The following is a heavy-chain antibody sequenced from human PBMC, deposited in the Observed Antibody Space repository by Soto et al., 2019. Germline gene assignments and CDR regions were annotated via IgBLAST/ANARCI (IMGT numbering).Heavy chain of an antibody. D-gene: IGHD3-22*01. CDR3: ARTGDDSSNRYYFDY. Sequence: SGPTLVNPTQTLTLTCTFSGFSLSTSGMCVSWIRQPPGKALEWLALIDWDDDKYYSTSLKTRLTISKDTSKNQVVLTMTNMDPVDTATYYCARTGDDSSNRYYFDYWGQGTLVTVSS. CDR1: GFSLSTSGMC. V-gene: IGHV2-70*01. J-gene: IGHJ4*02. CDR2: IDWDDDK.